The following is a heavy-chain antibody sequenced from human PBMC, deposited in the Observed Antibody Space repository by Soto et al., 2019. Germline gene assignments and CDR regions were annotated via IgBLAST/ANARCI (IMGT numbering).Heavy chain of an antibody. CDR3: VIDSPVGSTFIGYEGIDY. CDR2: SIPLLDTT. CDR1: GGTFSNDI. J-gene: IGHJ4*02. V-gene: IGHV1-69*08. D-gene: IGHD5-12*01. Sequence: QVQLVQSGAEVKKPGSSVKVSCKTSGGTFSNDIITWVRQPPGQGLEWMGRSIPLLDTTNYEQTFQGRATITADKYTGTAYMELITLKSRYTAVYYCVIDSPVGSTFIGYEGIDYWGQGTLVTVSS.